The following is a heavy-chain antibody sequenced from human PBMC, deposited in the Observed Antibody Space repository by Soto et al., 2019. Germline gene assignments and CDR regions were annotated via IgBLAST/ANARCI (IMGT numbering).Heavy chain of an antibody. Sequence: EVQLVESGGGLVQPGGSLRLSCAASGFTVSSNYMTWVRQAPGKGLEWVSVIYNDGSTYYDDAVKGRLTSSRHNSKNTLYLQLNILRAEETAVYDCARGIYGDYDYWGQGTLVTVSS. V-gene: IGHV3-53*04. CDR2: IYNDGST. J-gene: IGHJ4*02. CDR3: ARGIYGDYDY. D-gene: IGHD4-17*01. CDR1: GFTVSSNY.